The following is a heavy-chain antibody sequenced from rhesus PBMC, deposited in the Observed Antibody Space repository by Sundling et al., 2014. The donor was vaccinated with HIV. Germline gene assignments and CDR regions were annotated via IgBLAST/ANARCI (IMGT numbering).Heavy chain of an antibody. CDR1: GYSISSGYG. D-gene: IGHD3-9*01. CDR3: ARGLYDGDNGLYYTVFDY. Sequence: QVQLQGSGPGLVKPSETLSLTCVVSGYSISSGYGWYWIRQTPGKGLEWIGGIFGGAGVTKYSPSLKSRVTFSKDTSKNYFSLNLNSVTAADTAVYYCARGLYDGDNGLYYTVFDYWGRESWSPSPQ. CDR2: IFGGAGVT. V-gene: IGHV4-127*01. J-gene: IGHJ4*01.